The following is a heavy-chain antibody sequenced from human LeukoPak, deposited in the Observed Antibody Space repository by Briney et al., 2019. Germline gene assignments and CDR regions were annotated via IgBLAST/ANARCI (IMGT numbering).Heavy chain of an antibody. CDR3: VRREEQWLVIDY. CDR2: IYPGGSDT. Sequence: GESLKISCKGSGYRFTSYWIGWVRQMPGKGLEWMGIIYPGGSDTTYSPSFQGQVTISADKSISTAYLQWSSLKASDTAMYYRVRREEQWLVIDYWGQGTLVTVSS. D-gene: IGHD6-19*01. CDR1: GYRFTSYW. J-gene: IGHJ4*02. V-gene: IGHV5-51*01.